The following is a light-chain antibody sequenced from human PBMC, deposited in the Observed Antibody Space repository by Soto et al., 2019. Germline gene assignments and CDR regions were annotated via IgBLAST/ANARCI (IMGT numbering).Light chain of an antibody. Sequence: QSVLTQPPSASGTPGQRVTISCSGSTSSIGSNYVYWYQQLPGTAPKLLIYSNNQRPSGVPDRFSGSKSGTSASLAISRLRSEDEADYHCAAWDDSLSGLVFGGGTKVTVL. J-gene: IGLJ2*01. CDR1: TSSIGSNY. CDR3: AAWDDSLSGLV. V-gene: IGLV1-47*01. CDR2: SNN.